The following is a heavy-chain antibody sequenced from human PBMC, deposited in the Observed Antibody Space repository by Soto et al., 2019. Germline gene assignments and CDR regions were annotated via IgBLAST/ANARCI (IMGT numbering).Heavy chain of an antibody. CDR3: ARDGGRHSGGIDY. V-gene: IGHV1-69*01. D-gene: IGHD1-26*01. CDR1: GGTFSSYS. J-gene: IGHJ4*02. CDR2: IIPIFGTA. Sequence: QVQLVQSGAEVKKPGSSVKVSCKASGGTFSSYSINWGRQAPGQGLEWMGEIIPIFGTANYAQKFQGRVTITADEPTSTAHMELSSMRSEDTAVYYCARDGGRHSGGIDYWGQGTLVNVSS.